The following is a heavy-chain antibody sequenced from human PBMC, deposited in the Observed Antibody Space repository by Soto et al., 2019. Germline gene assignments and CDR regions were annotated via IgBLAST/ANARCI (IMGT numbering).Heavy chain of an antibody. CDR2: IYHSGGT. CDR1: GGSISSGGYS. Sequence: SETLSLTCAVSGGSISSGGYSWSWIRQPPGKGLEWIGYIYHSGGTYYNPSLKSRVTISVDRSKNQFSLKLSSVTAADTAVYYCARDNGEEMATTYFDYWGQGTLVTVSS. D-gene: IGHD2-8*01. J-gene: IGHJ4*02. V-gene: IGHV4-30-2*01. CDR3: ARDNGEEMATTYFDY.